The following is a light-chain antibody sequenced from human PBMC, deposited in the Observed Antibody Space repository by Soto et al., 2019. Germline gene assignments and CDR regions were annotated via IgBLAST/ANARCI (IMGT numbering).Light chain of an antibody. CDR2: DGS. CDR1: QTIVSW. J-gene: IGKJ1*01. V-gene: IGKV1-5*01. CDR3: QHYSNYPTWT. Sequence: DIQMTQSPSTLSASVGDRVTITCRASQTIVSWLAWYQQKPGKAPKALIYDGSSLESGVPSRFRGCGSGTEFTLTISTVQPDEFASFYCQHYSNYPTWTFDQRTNVDI.